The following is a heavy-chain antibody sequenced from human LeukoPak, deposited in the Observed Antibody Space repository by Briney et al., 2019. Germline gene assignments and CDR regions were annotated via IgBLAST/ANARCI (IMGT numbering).Heavy chain of an antibody. D-gene: IGHD3-9*01. J-gene: IGHJ6*03. CDR1: GGSISSSSYY. CDR2: IYYSGNT. V-gene: IGHV4-39*01. CDR3: ARLDLNADILTLGKVKYYYYMDV. Sequence: SETLSLTCTVSGGSISSSSYYWGWIREPPGKGLEWIGNIYYSGNTYYSPSLKSRVTISVDTSKNQFSLKLSYVTAADTAVYYCARLDLNADILTLGKVKYYYYMDVWGKGTTVTISS.